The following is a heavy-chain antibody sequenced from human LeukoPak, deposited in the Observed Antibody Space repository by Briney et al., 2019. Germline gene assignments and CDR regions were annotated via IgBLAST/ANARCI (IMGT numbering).Heavy chain of an antibody. Sequence: GGSLRLSCAASGFTFSSYSMNWVRQAPGKGLEWVSSISSSSSYIYYADSVKGRFTISRDNAKNSLYLQMNSLRAEDTAVYYCARDKGYCTNDVCYSEWAEYGMDVWGQGTTVTVSS. CDR3: ARDKGYCTNDVCYSEWAEYGMDV. CDR2: ISSSSSYI. V-gene: IGHV3-21*01. D-gene: IGHD2-8*01. J-gene: IGHJ6*02. CDR1: GFTFSSYS.